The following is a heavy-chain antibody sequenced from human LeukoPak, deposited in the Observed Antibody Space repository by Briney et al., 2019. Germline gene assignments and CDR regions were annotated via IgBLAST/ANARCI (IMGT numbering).Heavy chain of an antibody. D-gene: IGHD3-9*01. J-gene: IGHJ4*02. CDR1: GFSISSGHI. CDR3: ARDHDVHDWSVDY. Sequence: PSEALSLTCSVSGFSISSGHIWAWVRQPPGRGLEWIGGIDQAGNTYYSPSFKSRVAMSVDTSKNQFSLNLRSVTAADTAVYYCARDHDVHDWSVDYWGQGTLVAVSS. V-gene: IGHV4-38-2*02. CDR2: IDQAGNT.